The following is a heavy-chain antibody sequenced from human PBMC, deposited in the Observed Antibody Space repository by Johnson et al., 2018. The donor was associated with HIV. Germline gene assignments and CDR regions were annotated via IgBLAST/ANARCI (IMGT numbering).Heavy chain of an antibody. CDR2: IRYDGSNK. J-gene: IGHJ3*02. CDR1: GFTFSSYG. CDR3: AREIQYFTAFDI. V-gene: IGHV3-33*01. Sequence: VQLVESGGGVVQPGRSLRLSCAASGFTFSSYGMHWVRQAPGKGLEWVAFIRYDGSNKYYADSVKGRFTISRDNSKNTLYLQMNSLRAEDTPVYYCAREIQYFTAFDIWGQGTKVTVSS. D-gene: IGHD3-9*01.